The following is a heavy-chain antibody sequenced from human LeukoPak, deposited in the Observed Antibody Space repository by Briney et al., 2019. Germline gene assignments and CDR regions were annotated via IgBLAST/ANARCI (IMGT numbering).Heavy chain of an antibody. Sequence: SETLSLTCAVSGGSFFGYHWNWVRQVPGKGLEWIDEINHRGITNYNPSLKSRVTISVDTSKNQFSLRLRSVTAADTAVYYCARDPTTVITTPYYFDDWGQGTLVTVSS. CDR2: INHRGIT. CDR3: ARDPTTVITTPYYFDD. CDR1: GGSFFGYH. V-gene: IGHV4-34*01. D-gene: IGHD4-23*01. J-gene: IGHJ4*02.